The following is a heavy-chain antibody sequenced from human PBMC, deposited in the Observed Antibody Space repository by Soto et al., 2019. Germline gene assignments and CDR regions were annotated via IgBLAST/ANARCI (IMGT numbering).Heavy chain of an antibody. CDR3: ARGKSIFYGMDV. D-gene: IGHD2-15*01. J-gene: IGHJ6*02. CDR1: GFSFNSYS. CDR2: ISSSGTII. V-gene: IGHV3-48*04. Sequence: PGGSLRLSCAASGFSFNSYSMNWVRQAPGKGLEWISYISSSGTIIYHADSVKGRFTISRDNAKNSLFLQMNSLRAEDTAVYYCARGKSIFYGMDVWGQGTTVTVSS.